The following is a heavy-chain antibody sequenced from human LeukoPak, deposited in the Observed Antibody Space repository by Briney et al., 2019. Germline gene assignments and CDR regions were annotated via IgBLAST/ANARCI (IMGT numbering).Heavy chain of an antibody. D-gene: IGHD4-17*01. J-gene: IGHJ4*02. CDR1: GFTFSSYA. CDR2: ISGSSGST. CDR3: ANAPAHGDYHY. Sequence: GGSLRLSCAASGFTFSSYAMSWVRQAPGKGLEWVAAISGSSGSTYYADSVKGRFTISSDNAKNTLYLQMNTLRPADTAVYYCANAPAHGDYHYWGQGTLVTVSS. V-gene: IGHV3-23*01.